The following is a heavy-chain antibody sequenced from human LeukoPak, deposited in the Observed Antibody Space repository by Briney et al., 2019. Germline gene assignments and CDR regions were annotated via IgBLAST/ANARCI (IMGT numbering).Heavy chain of an antibody. CDR2: INPSGGST. CDR3: ARAGVWDYDDSSGYHNAAFDI. Sequence: GASVKVSCKASGYTFTSYYMHWVRQAPGQGLEWMGIINPSGGSTSYAQKFQGRVTMTRDTSTSTVYMELSRLRSDDTAVYYCARAGVWDYDDSSGYHNAAFDIWGQGTMVTVSS. D-gene: IGHD3-22*01. CDR1: GYTFTSYY. J-gene: IGHJ3*02. V-gene: IGHV1-46*01.